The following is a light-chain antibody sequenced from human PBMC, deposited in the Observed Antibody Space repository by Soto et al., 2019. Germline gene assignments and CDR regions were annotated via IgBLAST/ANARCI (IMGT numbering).Light chain of an antibody. J-gene: IGLJ2*01. Sequence: QSALTQPASVSGSPGQSITISCTGTSSDVGGYKYVSWYQQYPGKVPKLMIYEVSNRPSGVSNRFSGSKSGNTASLTISGLQAEDEADYYCSSYTSTNTVLFGGGTKLTVL. V-gene: IGLV2-14*01. CDR2: EVS. CDR1: SSDVGGYKY. CDR3: SSYTSTNTVL.